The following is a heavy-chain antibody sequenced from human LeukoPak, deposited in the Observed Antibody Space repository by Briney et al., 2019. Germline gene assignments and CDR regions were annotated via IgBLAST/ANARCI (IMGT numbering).Heavy chain of an antibody. D-gene: IGHD3-10*01. CDR2: IYPGDSDT. J-gene: IGHJ5*02. CDR3: ARGYYYGSGTHWFDP. V-gene: IGHV5-51*01. CDR1: GSRFTSYW. Sequence: GGSLKISWKGSGSRFTSYWIGWVRQLPGKGLEGMGIIYPGDSDTRYSPSFQGQVTISADKSISTAYLQWSSLRAEDTAVYYCARGYYYGSGTHWFDPWGQGTLVTVSS.